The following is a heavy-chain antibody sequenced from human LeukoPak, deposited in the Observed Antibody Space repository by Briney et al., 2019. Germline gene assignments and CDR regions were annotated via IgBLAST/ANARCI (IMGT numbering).Heavy chain of an antibody. CDR1: GGSISRSSYY. Sequence: PSETLSLTCTVSGGSISRSSYYWGWIRQPPGKGLEWIGSIYYSGSTYYNPSLKSRVTISVDTSKNQFSLKLSSVTAADTAVYYCARHFTAENQPLVVVISGSPFDYWGQGTLVTVSS. D-gene: IGHD3-22*01. CDR2: IYYSGST. V-gene: IGHV4-39*01. CDR3: ARHFTAENQPLVVVISGSPFDY. J-gene: IGHJ4*02.